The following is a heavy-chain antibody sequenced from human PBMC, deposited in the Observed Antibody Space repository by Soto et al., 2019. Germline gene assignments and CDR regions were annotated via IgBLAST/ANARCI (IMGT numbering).Heavy chain of an antibody. CDR2: IYWDDDK. CDR1: GFSLSTRGVA. V-gene: IGHV2-5*02. Sequence: QITLKESGPTLVNPTQTLTLTCSFSGFSLSTRGVAVGWLHQPPGKALEWLTLIYWDDDKRFSPSLKSRLTITKDTSENQVVLIMTDMDPVDTATYFCARSLGQSPPDYWGQGTLVTVSS. D-gene: IGHD3-10*01. J-gene: IGHJ4*02. CDR3: ARSLGQSPPDY.